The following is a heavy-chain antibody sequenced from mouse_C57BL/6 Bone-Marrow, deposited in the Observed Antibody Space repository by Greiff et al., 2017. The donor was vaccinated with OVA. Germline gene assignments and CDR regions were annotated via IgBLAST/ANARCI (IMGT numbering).Heavy chain of an antibody. CDR1: GYTFTSYW. V-gene: IGHV1-55*01. J-gene: IGHJ2*01. D-gene: IGHD1-1*01. CDR3: ARTGYYGSSFYYFDY. Sequence: QVQLQQPGAELVKPGASVKMSCKASGYTFTSYWITWVKQRPGQGLEWIGDIYPGSGSTNYNEKFKSKATLTVDTSSSTAYMQLSSLTSEDSAVYYWARTGYYGSSFYYFDYWGQGTTLTVSS. CDR2: IYPGSGST.